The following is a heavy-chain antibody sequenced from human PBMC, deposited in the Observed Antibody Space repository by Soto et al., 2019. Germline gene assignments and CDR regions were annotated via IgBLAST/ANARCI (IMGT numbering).Heavy chain of an antibody. Sequence: ASVKVSCKVSGYTLTELSMHWVRQAPGKGLEWMGGFDPEDGETIYAQKFQGRVTMTEDTSTDTAYMELSSLRSEDTAVYYCATDPPKLVRAEYFQHWGQGTLVTVSS. D-gene: IGHD6-13*01. CDR1: GYTLTELS. V-gene: IGHV1-24*01. CDR2: FDPEDGET. CDR3: ATDPPKLVRAEYFQH. J-gene: IGHJ1*01.